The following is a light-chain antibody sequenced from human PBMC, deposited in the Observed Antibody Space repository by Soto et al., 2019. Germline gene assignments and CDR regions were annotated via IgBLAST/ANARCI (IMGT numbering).Light chain of an antibody. CDR3: QQYGSSPWT. V-gene: IGKV1-39*01. J-gene: IGKJ1*01. Sequence: DIQMTQSPSSLSASVGHRVTITCRASQSISSYLNWYQQKPGKAPKLLIFAASSLQSGVPSRFSGSRSGTDFNLTISRLETEDFAVYYCQQYGSSPWTFGQGTKVDIK. CDR1: QSISSY. CDR2: AAS.